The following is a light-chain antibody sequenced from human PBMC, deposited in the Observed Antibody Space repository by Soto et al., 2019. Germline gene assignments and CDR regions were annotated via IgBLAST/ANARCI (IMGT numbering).Light chain of an antibody. CDR3: RQYENSPIT. CDR2: GAS. V-gene: IGKV3-20*01. CDR1: QSITSSF. Sequence: EIVLTQSPGILSLSPGERASLSCGASQSITSSFLAWYQQKPGQAPRLLIYGASSRATGIHDRFSGTGSETDFTLTINRLEPEDFAVYYCRQYENSPITFGQGTRLEIK. J-gene: IGKJ5*01.